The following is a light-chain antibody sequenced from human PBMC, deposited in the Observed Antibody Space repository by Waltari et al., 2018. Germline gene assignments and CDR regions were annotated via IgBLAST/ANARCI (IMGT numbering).Light chain of an antibody. J-gene: IGKJ1*01. Sequence: EIVLTQSPGSLSSSPGERVTLSCRASQSVSRALACYQQKTGQAPRLLIFGASNRAIGIPDRFSGSGSETDFSLTISRLEAEDFAVYYCQHYVRLPATFGRGTKVEIK. CDR3: QHYVRLPAT. V-gene: IGKV3-20*01. CDR1: QSVSRA. CDR2: GAS.